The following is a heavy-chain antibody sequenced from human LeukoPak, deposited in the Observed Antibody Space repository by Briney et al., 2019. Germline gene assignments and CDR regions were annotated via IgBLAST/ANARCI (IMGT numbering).Heavy chain of an antibody. V-gene: IGHV4-34*01. J-gene: IGHJ4*02. CDR1: GGSFSGYY. CDR3: ARDRYSGSYFDY. Sequence: SETLSLTCAVYGGSFSGYYWSWIRQPPGKGLEWIGEINHSGSTNYNPSLKSRVTISVDTSKNQFSLKLSSVTAADTAVYYCARDRYSGSYFDYWGQGTLVTVSS. D-gene: IGHD1-26*01. CDR2: INHSGST.